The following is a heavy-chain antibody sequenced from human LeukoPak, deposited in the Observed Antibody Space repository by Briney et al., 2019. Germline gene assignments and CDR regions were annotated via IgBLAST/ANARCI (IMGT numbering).Heavy chain of an antibody. CDR2: INHSGST. Sequence: PSETLSLTCTVSGGSISSSSYYWGWIRQPPGKGLEWIGEINHSGSTNYNPSLKSRVTISVDTSKNQFSLKLSSVTAADTAVYYCARHSQLGYCSSSSCSALYYYYMDVWGKGTTVTVS. CDR3: ARHSQLGYCSSSSCSALYYYYMDV. D-gene: IGHD2-2*01. CDR1: GGSISSSSYY. V-gene: IGHV4-39*01. J-gene: IGHJ6*03.